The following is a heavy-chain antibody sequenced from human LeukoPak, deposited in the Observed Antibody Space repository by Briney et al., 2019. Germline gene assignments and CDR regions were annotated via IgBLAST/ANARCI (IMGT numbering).Heavy chain of an antibody. CDR2: ISSSSSYI. CDR1: GFTFSSYS. Sequence: GGSLRLSCAASGFTFSSYSMNWVRQAPGKALGWVSSISSSSSYIYYADSAKGRFTISRDNAKNSLYLQMNSLRAEDTAVYYFARGLAAAGALRITADWGQGTLVTVSS. D-gene: IGHD6-13*01. CDR3: ARGLAAAGALRITAD. V-gene: IGHV3-21*01. J-gene: IGHJ4*02.